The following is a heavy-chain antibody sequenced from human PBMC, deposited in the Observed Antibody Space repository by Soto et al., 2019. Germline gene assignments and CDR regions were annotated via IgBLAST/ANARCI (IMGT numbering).Heavy chain of an antibody. CDR1: GYTFTSYD. D-gene: IGHD6-13*01. J-gene: IGHJ6*02. CDR2: MNPNSGKT. Sequence: GASVKVSCKASGYTFTSYDINWVRQATGQGLEWMGWMNPNSGKTGYAQKFQGRVTMTRNTSISTAYMELSSLRSEDTAVYYCARGPEQQRLDYYYYGMDVWGQGSTVTVSS. V-gene: IGHV1-8*01. CDR3: ARGPEQQRLDYYYYGMDV.